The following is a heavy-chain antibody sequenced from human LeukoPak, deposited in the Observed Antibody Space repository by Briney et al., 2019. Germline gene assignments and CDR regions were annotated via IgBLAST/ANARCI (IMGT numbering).Heavy chain of an antibody. Sequence: GASVKVSCKASGYTFTSYYMHWVRQGPGQGLEWMGIINPSGGSTSYAQKFQGRVTMTRDTSTSTVYMELSSLRSEDTAVYYCARGGDHYDSSAPMDYWGQGTLVTVSS. CDR1: GYTFTSYY. CDR3: ARGGDHYDSSAPMDY. D-gene: IGHD3-22*01. V-gene: IGHV1-46*01. CDR2: INPSGGST. J-gene: IGHJ4*02.